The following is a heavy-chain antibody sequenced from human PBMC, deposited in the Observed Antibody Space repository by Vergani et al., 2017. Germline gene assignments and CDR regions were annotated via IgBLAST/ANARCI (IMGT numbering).Heavy chain of an antibody. V-gene: IGHV4-59*01. Sequence: QVQLQESGPGLVKPSETLSLTCAVSGFSIDNGYYWDWIRQPPGKGLEWIGYIYYSGSTNYNPSLKSRVNISVDTSKNQFSLKLSSVTAADTAVYYCGSSTQGYYYYYMDVWGKGP. CDR2: IYYSGST. CDR1: GFSIDNGYY. D-gene: IGHD2-2*01. CDR3: GSSTQGYYYYYMDV. J-gene: IGHJ6*03.